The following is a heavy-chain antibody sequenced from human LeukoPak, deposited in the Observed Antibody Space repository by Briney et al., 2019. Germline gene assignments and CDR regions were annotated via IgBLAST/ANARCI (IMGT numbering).Heavy chain of an antibody. CDR2: INTDGSET. CDR1: GFTFSASW. V-gene: IGHV3-7*03. Sequence: GGSLRLSCAASGFTFSASWMSWVRQAPGKGLEWVANINTDGSETYYVDSVKGRFTISRDNAKNSLYLQMNSLRAEDTAVYYCAREGSSSWYPDYWGQGTLVTVSS. D-gene: IGHD6-13*01. J-gene: IGHJ4*02. CDR3: AREGSSSWYPDY.